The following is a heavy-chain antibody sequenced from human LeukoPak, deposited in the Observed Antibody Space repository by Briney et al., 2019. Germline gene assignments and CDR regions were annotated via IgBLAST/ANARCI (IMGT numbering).Heavy chain of an antibody. J-gene: IGHJ4*02. CDR1: GFTFSNAW. CDR3: TRSSYSSSWYFY. CDR2: IKSKTDGGTT. D-gene: IGHD6-13*01. V-gene: IGHV3-15*01. Sequence: PGGSLRLSCAASGFTFSNAWMSWVRQAPGKGLEWIGRIKSKTDGGTTDYAAPVKGRFTISRDDSKNTLYLQMNSLKTEDTAVYYCTRSSYSSSWYFYWGQGTLVTVSS.